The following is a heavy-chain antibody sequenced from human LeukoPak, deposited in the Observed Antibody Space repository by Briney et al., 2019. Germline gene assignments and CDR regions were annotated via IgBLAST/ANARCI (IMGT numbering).Heavy chain of an antibody. CDR3: AKGNAYSDYYMDV. D-gene: IGHD1-1*01. Sequence: QAGGSLRLSCAASGFTFSSYGMHWVRQAPGKGLEWVAFIRYDGSNKYYADSVKGRFTISRDNSKNSLYLQMNSLRTEDTALYYCAKGNAYSDYYMDVWGKGTTVTVSS. J-gene: IGHJ6*03. V-gene: IGHV3-30*02. CDR1: GFTFSSYG. CDR2: IRYDGSNK.